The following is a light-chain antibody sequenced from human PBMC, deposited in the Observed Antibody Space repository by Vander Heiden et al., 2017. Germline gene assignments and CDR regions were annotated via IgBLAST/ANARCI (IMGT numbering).Light chain of an antibody. CDR3: QQSDSTPPHT. V-gene: IGKV1-39*01. Sequence: DIQMTQSPSSLSASVGDRVTITCRASQSISSYLNWYQQKPGKAPKLLIYAASSLQSGVPSRFSGSGSGTDFTLTISSRQPEDFAPYYCQQSDSTPPHTFGQGTKLEIK. CDR1: QSISSY. CDR2: AAS. J-gene: IGKJ2*01.